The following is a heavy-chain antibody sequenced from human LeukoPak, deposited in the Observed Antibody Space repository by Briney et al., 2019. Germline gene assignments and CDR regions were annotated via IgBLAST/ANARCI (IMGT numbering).Heavy chain of an antibody. J-gene: IGHJ3*02. CDR3: ASVRLPSTCGGYKARDDPFNI. CDR2: INAGNGNT. V-gene: IGHV1-3*01. Sequence: ASVKVSCKASGYTFTSYAMHWVRQAPGQRLEWMGWINAGNGNTKYSQKFQGRVTITRDTSASTAYMELSSLRSEDTAVYYCASVRLPSTCGGYKARDDPFNIWGQGTMVTVSS. D-gene: IGHD6-19*01. CDR1: GYTFTSYA.